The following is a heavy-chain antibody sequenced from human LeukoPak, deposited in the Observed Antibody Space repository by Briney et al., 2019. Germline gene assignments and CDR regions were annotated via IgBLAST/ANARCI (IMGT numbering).Heavy chain of an antibody. V-gene: IGHV3-30*02. J-gene: IGHJ4*02. D-gene: IGHD3-3*01. CDR2: IRYDGSNK. CDR3: AKGHDFWSGPNYFDY. CDR1: GFTFSTYG. Sequence: GGSLRLSCVASGFTFSTYGMHSVRQAPGKGLEWVAFIRYDGSNKYYADSVKGRFTISRDNSKNTLYLQMNSLRAEDTAVYYCAKGHDFWSGPNYFDYWGQGTLVAVSS.